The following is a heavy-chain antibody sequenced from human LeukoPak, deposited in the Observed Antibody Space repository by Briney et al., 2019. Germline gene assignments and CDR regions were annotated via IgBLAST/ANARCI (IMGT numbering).Heavy chain of an antibody. CDR3: AKRIDANYYDSS. CDR1: GFTFSSYV. V-gene: IGHV3-23*01. J-gene: IGHJ4*02. Sequence: PGGSLRLSCAASGFTFSSYVMSWVRHAPGNGLEWVSTISGSGGSTYYTDSVKGRFTISRNNSQNTLYLQMNSLRAEDTALYYCAKRIDANYYDSSGGQGTLVTVSS. D-gene: IGHD3-22*01. CDR2: ISGSGGST.